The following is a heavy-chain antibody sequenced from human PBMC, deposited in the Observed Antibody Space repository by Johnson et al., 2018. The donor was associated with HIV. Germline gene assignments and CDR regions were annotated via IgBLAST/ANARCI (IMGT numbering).Heavy chain of an antibody. J-gene: IGHJ3*01. CDR2: ISYDGINK. D-gene: IGHD4-17*01. CDR1: GFTFSSNS. V-gene: IGHV3-30-3*01. Sequence: QVQLVESGGGVVQPGRSLRLSCAASGFTFSSNSMHWVRQVPGKGLEWVAFISYDGINKHYADSVKGRFTISRDNSKNTLYLQMNSLRGDVTAVSYCASSGYGAYSHLFDVWGQGTMVTVSS. CDR3: ASSGYGAYSHLFDV.